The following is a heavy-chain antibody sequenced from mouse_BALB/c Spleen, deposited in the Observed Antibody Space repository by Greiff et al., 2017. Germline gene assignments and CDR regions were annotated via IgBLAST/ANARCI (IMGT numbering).Heavy chain of an antibody. Sequence: QVQLKQSGAELVRPGTSVKISCKASGYTFTNYWLGWVKQRPGHGLEWIGDIYPGGGYTNYNEKFKGKATLTADTSSSTAYMQLSSLTSEDSAVYFCARSDYGNSAWFAYWGQGTLVTVSA. CDR3: ARSDYGNSAWFAY. J-gene: IGHJ3*01. CDR1: GYTFTNYW. CDR2: IYPGGGYT. D-gene: IGHD2-1*01. V-gene: IGHV1-63*02.